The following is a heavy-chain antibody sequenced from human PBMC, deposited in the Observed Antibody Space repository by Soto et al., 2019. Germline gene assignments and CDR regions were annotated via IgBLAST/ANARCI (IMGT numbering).Heavy chain of an antibody. CDR1: GFNLISHS. J-gene: IGHJ4*02. CDR2: ISGSGIT. Sequence: EVQLVESGGGLILPGGSLRLSCGVSGFNLISHSMNWVRQAPGKGLEWLAHISGSGITYYAESVKGRFTISRDNAKNSLFLQMNSLRDEDTDVYYCASTVDYWGRGTLVTVST. V-gene: IGHV3-48*02. D-gene: IGHD2-15*01. CDR3: ASTVDY.